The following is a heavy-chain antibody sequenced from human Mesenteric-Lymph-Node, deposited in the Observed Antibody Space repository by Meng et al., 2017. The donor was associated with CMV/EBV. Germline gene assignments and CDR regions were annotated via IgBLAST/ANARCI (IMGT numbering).Heavy chain of an antibody. V-gene: IGHV4-34*01. CDR3: AREGSLRSVDY. D-gene: IGHD2-15*01. CDR2: INHSGST. J-gene: IGHJ4*02. Sequence: SETLSLTCAVYGGSFSGYYWSWIRQPPGKGLEWIGEINHSGSTNYNPSLKSRVTISVDTSKNQFSPKLSSVTAADTAVYYCAREGSLRSVDYWGQGTLVTVSS. CDR1: GGSFSGYY.